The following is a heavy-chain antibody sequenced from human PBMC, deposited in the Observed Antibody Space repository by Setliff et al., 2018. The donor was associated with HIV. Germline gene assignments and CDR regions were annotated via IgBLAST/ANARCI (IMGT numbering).Heavy chain of an antibody. D-gene: IGHD5-18*01. V-gene: IGHV4-31*03. CDR1: SGSISSGTYY. CDR3: AREGKTALVTKYFDY. CDR2: IDYSRSA. J-gene: IGHJ4*01. Sequence: SETLSLTCTVSSGSISSGTYYWSWIRQYPGKGLEWNGYIDYSRSAFYNPSLKSRITISRDTSKNQFSLKMNSVTAADTAVYYCAREGKTALVTKYFDYWGHGKLVTVSS.